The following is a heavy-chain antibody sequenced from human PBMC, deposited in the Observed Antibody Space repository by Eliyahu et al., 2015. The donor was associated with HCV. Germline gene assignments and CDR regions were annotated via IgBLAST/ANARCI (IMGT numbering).Heavy chain of an antibody. D-gene: IGHD3-10*01. CDR1: GGSINPYY. CDR2: MYSSGGSI. CDR3: ARDRGMMQGIDS. Sequence: QVQLQESGPGLVKPSETLSLTCAVSGGSINPYYWNWIRQPAGKGLEWVGRMYSSGGSITYSPSLKSRVTMSVDTSKNQISLTLGSVTAADTAVYYCARDRGMMQGIDSWGQGTLVTVSS. J-gene: IGHJ4*02. V-gene: IGHV4-4*07.